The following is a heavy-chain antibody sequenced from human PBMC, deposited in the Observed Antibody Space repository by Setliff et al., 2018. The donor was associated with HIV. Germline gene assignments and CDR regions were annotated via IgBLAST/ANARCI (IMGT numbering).Heavy chain of an antibody. V-gene: IGHV4-59*02. D-gene: IGHD3-22*01. Sequence: PSETLSLTCSVSGGSVSDHYWSWIRQPPGKRLEWIGYILYNEGNNFNPSLKSRVTMSIDTPRNEFSLRLSSVTAADTAVYYCARGAFDTSDYYSNSYYFYIDVWGKGTTVTVSS. CDR2: ILYNEGN. CDR1: GGSVSDHY. CDR3: ARGAFDTSDYYSNSYYFYIDV. J-gene: IGHJ6*03.